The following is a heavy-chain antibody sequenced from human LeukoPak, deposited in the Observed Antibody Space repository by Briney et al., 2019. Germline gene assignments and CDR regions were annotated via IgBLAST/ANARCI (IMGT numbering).Heavy chain of an antibody. CDR2: IYPDDSDT. CDR1: GYSFSTYW. Sequence: GESLQISCKGSGYSFSTYWIAWVRQMPGKGLEWMGIIYPDDSDTIYSPSFQGQVSISADNSINTAYLQWSSLKASDTAIYYCANGVVEGAFDRWGQGTPVTVSS. CDR3: ANGVVEGAFDR. V-gene: IGHV5-51*01. J-gene: IGHJ4*02. D-gene: IGHD3-3*01.